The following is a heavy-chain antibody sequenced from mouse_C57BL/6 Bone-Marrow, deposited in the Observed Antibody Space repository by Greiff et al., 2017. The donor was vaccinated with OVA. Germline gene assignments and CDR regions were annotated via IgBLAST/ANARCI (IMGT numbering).Heavy chain of an antibody. CDR1: GYTFTDYY. D-gene: IGHD4-1*01. CDR3: ARWGRTGNYFDY. V-gene: IGHV1-19*01. J-gene: IGHJ2*01. CDR2: INPYNGGT. Sequence: EVQLQQSGPVLVKPGASVKMSCKASGYTFTDYYMNWVKQSHGKSLEWIGVINPYNGGTSYNQKFKGKATLTVDKSSSTAYMELNSLTSEDSAVYYCARWGRTGNYFDYWGQGTTLTVSS.